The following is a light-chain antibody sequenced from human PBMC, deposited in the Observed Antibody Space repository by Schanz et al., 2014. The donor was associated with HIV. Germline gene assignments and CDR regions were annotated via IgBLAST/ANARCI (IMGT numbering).Light chain of an antibody. Sequence: DIVMPQSPDSLAVSLGERATINCKSSQSVLYSSNNKNYLAWYQQKPGQPPKLLIYWASSRESGVPDRFSGSGSGTDFTLTISSLQAEDVAVYYCQQYYSTPLTFGGGTKVETK. CDR2: WAS. CDR3: QQYYSTPLT. V-gene: IGKV4-1*01. J-gene: IGKJ4*01. CDR1: QSVLYSSNNKNY.